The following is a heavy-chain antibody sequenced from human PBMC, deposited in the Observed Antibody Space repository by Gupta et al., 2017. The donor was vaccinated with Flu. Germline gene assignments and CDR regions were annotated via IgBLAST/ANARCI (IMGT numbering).Heavy chain of an antibody. D-gene: IGHD4-4*01. CDR1: FSNYW. CDR2: IKEDGSEK. CDR3: VTDRAVTGNFDI. Sequence: FSNYWMSWVRQAPGKGLEWVANIKEDGSEKNYVDSVKGRFTISRDNAKNSLYLQMNSLRAEDTAVYFCVTDRAVTGNFDIWGQGTMVTVSA. J-gene: IGHJ3*02. V-gene: IGHV3-7*01.